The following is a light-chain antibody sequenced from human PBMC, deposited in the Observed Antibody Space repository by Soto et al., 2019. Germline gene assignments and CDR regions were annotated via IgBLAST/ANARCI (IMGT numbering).Light chain of an antibody. CDR1: QSVSSSY. CDR3: QQYGRLPPYT. Sequence: ENVLTQSPGTLSLSPGESATLSCRASQSVSSSYLSWYQQKPGQAPRLLIHGTSDRATGIPDRFSGSGSGTDFTLTITSLEPEDFAVYYCQQYGRLPPYTFGQGTKLEIK. V-gene: IGKV3-20*01. CDR2: GTS. J-gene: IGKJ2*01.